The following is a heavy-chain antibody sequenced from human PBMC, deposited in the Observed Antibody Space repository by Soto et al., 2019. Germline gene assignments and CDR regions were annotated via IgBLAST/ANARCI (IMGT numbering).Heavy chain of an antibody. CDR1: GGSISNSY. D-gene: IGHD3-10*01. V-gene: IGHV4-59*08. J-gene: IGHJ6*02. CDR3: ARHCSSFIYGSGPWYV. Sequence: PSETLSLTCTVSGGSISNSYWSWIRQSPGKGLEWIGYIYSNGNTNYNPSLNSRLTISIDPSKNQFSLQLSSLSAADTAVYYCARHCSSFIYGSGPWYVWGQGTTVPVSS. CDR2: IYSNGNT.